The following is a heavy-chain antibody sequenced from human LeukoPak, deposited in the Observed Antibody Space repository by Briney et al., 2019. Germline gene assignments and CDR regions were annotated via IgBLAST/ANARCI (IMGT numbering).Heavy chain of an antibody. D-gene: IGHD3-10*01. CDR1: GFTFTTFT. V-gene: IGHV3-23*01. Sequence: GGSLRLSCAASGFTFTTFTMNWVRQAPGKGLEWVSAINRGGGGTYYADFVKGRFTISRDNSGNTLYLQMNSLRAEDTATYYCAKGTERYREVSSFDSWGQGTQVTVSS. CDR2: INRGGGGT. CDR3: AKGTERYREVSSFDS. J-gene: IGHJ4*02.